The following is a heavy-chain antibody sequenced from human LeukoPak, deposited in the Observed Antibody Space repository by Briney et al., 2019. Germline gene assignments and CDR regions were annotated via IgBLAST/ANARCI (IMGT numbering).Heavy chain of an antibody. V-gene: IGHV3-74*01. J-gene: IGHJ4*02. CDR2: ISGDGRNI. Sequence: GGSLRLSCVASGFTFSSYWMHWVRQDPRKGLVWVSRISGDGRNINYADSVRGRFTISRDNAKNTLYLQMNTLRAEDTAVYYCATERDSSWTFDSWGQGTLVTVSS. D-gene: IGHD6-13*01. CDR3: ATERDSSWTFDS. CDR1: GFTFSSYW.